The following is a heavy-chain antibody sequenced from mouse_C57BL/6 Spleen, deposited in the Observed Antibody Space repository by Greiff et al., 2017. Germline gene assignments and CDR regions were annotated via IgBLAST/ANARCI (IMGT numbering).Heavy chain of an antibody. V-gene: IGHV1-53*01. CDR3: ARQLITTVVAEYFDV. CDR1: GYTFTSYW. Sequence: QVQLQQPGTELVKPEASVKLSCKASGYTFTSYWMHWVKQRPGQGLEWIGNINPSNGGTNYNEKFKSKATLTVDKSSSTAYMQLSSLTSEDSAVYYCARQLITTVVAEYFDVWGTGTTVTVSS. D-gene: IGHD1-1*01. J-gene: IGHJ1*03. CDR2: INPSNGGT.